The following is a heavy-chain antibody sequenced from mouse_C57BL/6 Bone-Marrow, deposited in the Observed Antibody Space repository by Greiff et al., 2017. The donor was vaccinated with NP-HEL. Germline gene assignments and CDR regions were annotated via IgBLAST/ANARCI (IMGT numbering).Heavy chain of an antibody. D-gene: IGHD1-1*01. Sequence: LQESGAELVMPGASVKLSCKASGYTFTSYWMHWVKQRPGQGLEWIGEIDPSDSYTNYNQKFKGKSTLTVDKSSSTAYMQLSSLSSEDSAVYYCARSNYYYGSSYDYYYAMDYWGQGTSVTVSS. J-gene: IGHJ4*01. V-gene: IGHV1-69*01. CDR1: GYTFTSYW. CDR3: ARSNYYYGSSYDYYYAMDY. CDR2: IDPSDSYT.